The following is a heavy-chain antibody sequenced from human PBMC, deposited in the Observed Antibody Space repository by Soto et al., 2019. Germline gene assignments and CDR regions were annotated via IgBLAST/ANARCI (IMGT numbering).Heavy chain of an antibody. CDR3: ARDPDSSGYYYFDY. CDR1: GYTFTSYA. Sequence: GASVKVSCKASGYTFTSYAMHWVRQAPGQRLEWMGWINAGNGNTKYSQKFQGRVTITRDTSASTAYMELSSLRSEDTAVYYCARDPDSSGYYYFDYWGQGTLVTVSS. CDR2: INAGNGNT. D-gene: IGHD3-22*01. J-gene: IGHJ4*02. V-gene: IGHV1-3*01.